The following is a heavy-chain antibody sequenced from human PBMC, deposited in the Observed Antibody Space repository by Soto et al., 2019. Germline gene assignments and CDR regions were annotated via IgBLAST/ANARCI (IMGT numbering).Heavy chain of an antibody. D-gene: IGHD3-16*01. V-gene: IGHV2-5*02. J-gene: IGHJ5*02. CDR1: GSSLTTRGVG. Sequence: QITLKESGPTLVKPTQTLTLTCTFSGSSLTTRGVGVGWIRQPPGKALECLALIHWDDDKRYSPSLQSRLSITKDTSKNQGVLTMTNVDPVDTATYYCAHIPNYYQYDWFDPWGQGTLVSVSS. CDR3: AHIPNYYQYDWFDP. CDR2: IHWDDDK.